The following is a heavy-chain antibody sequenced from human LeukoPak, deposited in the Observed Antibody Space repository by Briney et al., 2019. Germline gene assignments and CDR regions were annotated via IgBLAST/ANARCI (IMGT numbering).Heavy chain of an antibody. V-gene: IGHV1-8*01. Sequence: ASVKVSCKASGYTYTSYDINWVRQATGQGLEWMGWMNPNSGNTGYAQKFQGRVTMTRNTSISTAYMELSSLRSEDTAVYYCARGLGSSSWRNFDYWGQGTLVTVSS. CDR3: ARGLGSSSWRNFDY. CDR1: GYTYTSYD. D-gene: IGHD6-13*01. CDR2: MNPNSGNT. J-gene: IGHJ4*02.